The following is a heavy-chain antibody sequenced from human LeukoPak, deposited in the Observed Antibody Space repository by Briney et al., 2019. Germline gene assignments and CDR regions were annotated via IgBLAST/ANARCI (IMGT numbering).Heavy chain of an antibody. J-gene: IGHJ4*02. CDR3: ARDLSSWTPGY. V-gene: IGHV3-33*01. Sequence: GRSLRLSCAASGFTFSSYGMHWVRQAPGKGLEWVAVIWSDGNNKDYADSVKGQFTISRDDSKNTLYLQMNSLRAEDTAVYYCARDLSSWTPGYWGQGTLVTVSS. CDR2: IWSDGNNK. D-gene: IGHD6-13*01. CDR1: GFTFSSYG.